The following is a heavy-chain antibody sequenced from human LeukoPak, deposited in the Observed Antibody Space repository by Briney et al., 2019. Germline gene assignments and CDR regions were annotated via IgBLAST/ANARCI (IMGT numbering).Heavy chain of an antibody. CDR1: GGSISSYY. V-gene: IGHV4-59*01. CDR3: AREASYDFWSGYYYYFDY. Sequence: SGTLSLTCTVSGGSISSYYWSWIRQPPGKGLEWIGYIYYSGSTNYNPSLKSRVTISVDTSKNQFSLKLSSVTAADTAVYYCAREASYDFWSGYYYYFDYWGQGTLVTVSS. CDR2: IYYSGST. D-gene: IGHD3-3*01. J-gene: IGHJ4*02.